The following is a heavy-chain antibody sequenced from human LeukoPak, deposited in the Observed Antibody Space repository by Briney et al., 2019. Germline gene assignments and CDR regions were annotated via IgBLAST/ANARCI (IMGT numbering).Heavy chain of an antibody. J-gene: IGHJ4*02. CDR2: INWNGGST. Sequence: PGGSLRLSCAASGFTFDDYGMSWVRQAPGKGLEWVSGINWNGGSTGYADSVKGRFTISRDNAKNTLYLQMNSLRAEDTAVYYCAKDLQHSSGWGWGQGTLVTVSS. CDR1: GFTFDDYG. CDR3: AKDLQHSSGWG. V-gene: IGHV3-20*04. D-gene: IGHD6-19*01.